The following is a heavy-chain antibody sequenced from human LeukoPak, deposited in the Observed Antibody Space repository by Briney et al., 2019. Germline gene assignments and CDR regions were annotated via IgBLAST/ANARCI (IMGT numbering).Heavy chain of an antibody. CDR2: ISAYNGNT. J-gene: IGHJ4*02. CDR3: ARDDLVCNGVTCYPDAY. Sequence: ASVKVSCKASGCTFRSYGISWVRRAPGKGLEWMGWISAYNGNTNYAQMLQGRVTMTTDTSTGTAYMELRSLRSDDTGLYYCARDDLVCNGVTCYPDAYWGQGTLVTVSS. V-gene: IGHV1-18*01. D-gene: IGHD2-15*01. CDR1: GCTFRSYG.